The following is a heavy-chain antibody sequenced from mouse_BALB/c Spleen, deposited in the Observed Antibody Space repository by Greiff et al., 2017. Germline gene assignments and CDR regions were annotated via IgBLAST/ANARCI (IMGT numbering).Heavy chain of an antibody. J-gene: IGHJ1*01. D-gene: IGHD2-14*01. Sequence: DVKLVESGGGLVKPGGSLKLSCAASGFTFSSYTMSWVRQTPEKRLEWVATISSGGSYTYNPDSVKGRFTISRDNAKNTVYLQMSSLKSGDTAMYYCTRENYRYDEGAWYFDVWGAGTTVTVSS. CDR2: ISSGGSYT. CDR3: TRENYRYDEGAWYFDV. CDR1: GFTFSSYT. V-gene: IGHV5-6-4*01.